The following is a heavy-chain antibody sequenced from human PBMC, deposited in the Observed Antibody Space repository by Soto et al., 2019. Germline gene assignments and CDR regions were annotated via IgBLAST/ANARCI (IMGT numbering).Heavy chain of an antibody. V-gene: IGHV1-3*04. CDR3: ARAISGYVT. J-gene: IGHJ5*02. CDR2: INTGNGNT. Sequence: GASVKVSCKASGITSTTYAIHWVRQAPGQGLEWMGWINTGNGNTRYSQRFLGRVSLTTDTSASTASMDLSSLTSEDPAVYYCARAISGYVTWGQGTLVTVSS. CDR1: GITSTTYA. D-gene: IGHD5-12*01.